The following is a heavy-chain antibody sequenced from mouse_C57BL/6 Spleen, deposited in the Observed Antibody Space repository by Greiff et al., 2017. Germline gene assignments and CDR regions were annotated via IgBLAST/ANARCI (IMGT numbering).Heavy chain of an antibody. D-gene: IGHD2-3*01. CDR1: GFTFSDYG. V-gene: IGHV5-17*01. CDR3: DRGDDYYWDLDTDY. CDR2: ISSGSGTI. J-gene: IGHJ4*01. Sequence: EVKLMESGGGLVKPGGSLRLSCAASGFTFSDYGMHWVRQAPEKGLEWVAYISSGSGTISNADTLKGRVTISRDNAKNTLFLHMTSLRSEDTAMSYCDRGDDYYWDLDTDYWGQGTSVTVSS.